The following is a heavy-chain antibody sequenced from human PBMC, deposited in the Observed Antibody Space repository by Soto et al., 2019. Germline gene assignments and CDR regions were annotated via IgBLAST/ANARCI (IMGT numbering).Heavy chain of an antibody. V-gene: IGHV3-53*04. Sequence: ESGGGLVQPGGSLRLSCEVTGFTVSSNYMSWVRQAPGKGLEWVSVIYSGGSSFYADSVKGRFTISRHNSKNTLYLQMNSLRAEDTAVYYCATGGGFGYFDYWGQGTLVTVSS. CDR3: ATGGGFGYFDY. CDR2: IYSGGSS. CDR1: GFTVSSNY. D-gene: IGHD3-10*01. J-gene: IGHJ4*02.